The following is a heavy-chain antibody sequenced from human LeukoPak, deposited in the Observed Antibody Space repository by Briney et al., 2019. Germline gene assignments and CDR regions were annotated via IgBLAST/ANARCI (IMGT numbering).Heavy chain of an antibody. Sequence: GGSLRLSCAASGFTFSSYAMHWVRQAPGKGLEWVAVISYDGSDKYYADSVKGRFTISRDNSKNTLYLQMNSLRAEDTAVYYCARDNYGMDVWGQGTTVTVSS. CDR3: ARDNYGMDV. J-gene: IGHJ6*02. CDR2: ISYDGSDK. CDR1: GFTFSSYA. V-gene: IGHV3-30-3*01.